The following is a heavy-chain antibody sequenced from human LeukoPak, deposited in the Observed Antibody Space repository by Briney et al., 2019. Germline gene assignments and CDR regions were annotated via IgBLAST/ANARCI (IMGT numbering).Heavy chain of an antibody. J-gene: IGHJ3*02. CDR1: GGSISKSRYF. D-gene: IGHD1-26*01. CDR2: IYYSGTT. V-gene: IGHV4-39*07. Sequence: PSETLSLTCTVSGGSISKSRYFWGWIRQPPGKGLEWIGSIYYSGTTYYNPSLKSRVTISIDTSNNQFSLNLSSVTAADTAVYYCARDREGATGFDIWGQGTMVTVSS. CDR3: ARDREGATGFDI.